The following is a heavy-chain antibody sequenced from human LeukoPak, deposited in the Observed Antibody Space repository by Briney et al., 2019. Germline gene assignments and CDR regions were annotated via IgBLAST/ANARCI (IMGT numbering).Heavy chain of an antibody. CDR2: IDGRSNCK. V-gene: IGHV3-21*01. Sequence: GESLRLSCAASGFSFSTYSMHWVRQAPGKGLEWVSSIDGRSNCKYYADSVKGRFTISRDNAQSSLFLQMNSLRAEDTALYYCAREDGIVGASSAFDVWGQGTMVTVS. D-gene: IGHD1-26*01. J-gene: IGHJ3*01. CDR1: GFSFSTYS. CDR3: AREDGIVGASSAFDV.